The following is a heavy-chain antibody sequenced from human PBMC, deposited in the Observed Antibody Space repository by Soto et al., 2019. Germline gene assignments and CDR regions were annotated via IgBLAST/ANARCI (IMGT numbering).Heavy chain of an antibody. D-gene: IGHD3-10*01. CDR1: GFTFSSYA. J-gene: IGHJ5*02. CDR2: ISGSGGRT. Sequence: GGSLRLSSAASGFTFSSYAMSWVRQAPGKGLEWVSAISGSGGRTYYEDSVKGRFTISRDNSKNTLYLQMNSLRAEDTAVYYCAKDSARGGPNWFDPWGQGTLVTVSS. V-gene: IGHV3-23*01. CDR3: AKDSARGGPNWFDP.